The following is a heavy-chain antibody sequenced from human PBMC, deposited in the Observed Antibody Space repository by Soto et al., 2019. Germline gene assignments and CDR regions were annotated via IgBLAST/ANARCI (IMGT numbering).Heavy chain of an antibody. V-gene: IGHV3-30*18. CDR2: ISYDGSNK. D-gene: IGHD6-6*01. J-gene: IGHJ6*02. Sequence: GGSLSLSCAASGFTFSSYGMHWVRQAPGKGLEWVAVISYDGSNKYYADSVKGRFTISRDNSKNTLYLQMNSLRAEDTAVYYCAKDLRGAARDYYGMDVWGQGTTVTVSS. CDR1: GFTFSSYG. CDR3: AKDLRGAARDYYGMDV.